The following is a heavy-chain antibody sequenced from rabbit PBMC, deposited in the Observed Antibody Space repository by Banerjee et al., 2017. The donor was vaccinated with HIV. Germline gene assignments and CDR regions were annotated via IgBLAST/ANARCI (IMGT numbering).Heavy chain of an antibody. CDR1: GFDLSSYYY. D-gene: IGHD6-1*01. Sequence: QEQLEESGGGLVKPEGSLTLTCKASGFDLSSYYYMCWVRQAPGKGLEWIACIYAGSSGSTYYASWAKGRFTISKTSSTTVTLQMTSLTAADTATYFCARDMGLAGYAYASWGQGTLVTVS. CDR3: ARDMGLAGYAYAS. CDR2: IYAGSSGST. J-gene: IGHJ3*01. V-gene: IGHV1S45*01.